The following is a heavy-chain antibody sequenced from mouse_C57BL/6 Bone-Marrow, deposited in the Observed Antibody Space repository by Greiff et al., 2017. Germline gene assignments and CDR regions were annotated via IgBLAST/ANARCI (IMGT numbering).Heavy chain of an antibody. CDR2: IDPENGDT. J-gene: IGHJ3*01. CDR3: TTGVPFAF. CDR1: GFNIKDDY. V-gene: IGHV14-4*01. D-gene: IGHD6-1*01. Sequence: EVQLQQSGAELVRPGASVKLSCTASGFNIKDDYMHWVKQRPEQGLEWIGWIDPENGDTEYASKCQGKATITADTSSNTAYLQLSSLTSEDTAVYYCTTGVPFAFWGQGTLVTVSA.